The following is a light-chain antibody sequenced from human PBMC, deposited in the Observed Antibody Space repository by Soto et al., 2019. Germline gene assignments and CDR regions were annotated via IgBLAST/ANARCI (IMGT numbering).Light chain of an antibody. CDR3: QTWGTGIHV. Sequence: QPVLTHSPSASASLGASVKLTCTLSSGHSSYAIAWHQQQPEKGPRYLMKLNSDGSHSKGDGIPDRFSGSSSGAERYLIISSLQSEYEADYCCQTWGTGIHVFGTGTKLTVL. CDR2: LNSDGSH. CDR1: SGHSSYA. V-gene: IGLV4-69*01. J-gene: IGLJ1*01.